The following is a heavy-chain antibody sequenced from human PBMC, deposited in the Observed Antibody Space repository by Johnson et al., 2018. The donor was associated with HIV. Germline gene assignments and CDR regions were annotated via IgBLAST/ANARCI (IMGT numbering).Heavy chain of an antibody. CDR1: GFTFSSYG. V-gene: IGHV3-30*02. D-gene: IGHD3-22*01. CDR2: IRYDGSNK. Sequence: QVQLVESGGGVVQPGGSLRLSCAASGFTFSSYGIHWVRQAPGKGLEWVAFIRYDGSNKYYADSVKGRFTISRDNSKNTLYLQMNSLRAEDTAVYYCAGEYYDSSGYYRLFAFDIWGQGTMVTVSS. J-gene: IGHJ3*02. CDR3: AGEYYDSSGYYRLFAFDI.